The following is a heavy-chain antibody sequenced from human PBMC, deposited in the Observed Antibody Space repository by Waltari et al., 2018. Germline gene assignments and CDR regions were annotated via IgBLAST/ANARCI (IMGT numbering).Heavy chain of an antibody. Sequence: QVQLVQSGAEVTKPGASVKVSCRASGYTFSSYGITWVRQAPGQGLEWMGWISANNDNIKYVQKLQGRVTMTTDTSTSTAYMELRSLRPDDTAVYYCARDLWLQFRLRTLDIWGQGTLITVSS. V-gene: IGHV1-18*01. D-gene: IGHD5-12*01. CDR3: ARDLWLQFRLRTLDI. CDR2: ISANNDNI. CDR1: GYTFSSYG. J-gene: IGHJ3*02.